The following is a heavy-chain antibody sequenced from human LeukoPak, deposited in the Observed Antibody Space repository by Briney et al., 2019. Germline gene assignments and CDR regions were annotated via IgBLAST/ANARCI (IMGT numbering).Heavy chain of an antibody. V-gene: IGHV4-61*08. CDR3: TRARYFDY. CDR2: VLNSGAT. J-gene: IGHJ4*02. CDR1: GGSISSGGYY. Sequence: SETLSLTCTVSGGSISSGGYYWSWIRQPPGKGLEWIGYVLNSGATNYNPSLKSRLTISVDTSKNQFSLKLSSVTAADTAVYYCTRARYFDYWGQGTLVTVSS. D-gene: IGHD3-9*01.